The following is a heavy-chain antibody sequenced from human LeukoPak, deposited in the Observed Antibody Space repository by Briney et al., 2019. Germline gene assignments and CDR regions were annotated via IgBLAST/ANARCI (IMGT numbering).Heavy chain of an antibody. D-gene: IGHD2-15*01. CDR1: GFTFSSYA. V-gene: IGHV3-21*01. CDR2: ISSSSSHT. CDR3: AALAVSYCSGSTCDDY. Sequence: KPGGSLRLSCAASGFTFSSYAMHWVRQAPGRGLEWVSSISSSSSHTYYADSVKGRFTISRDNAKNSLYLQMSSLRAEDTAVYYCAALAVSYCSGSTCDDYWGQGTLVTVAS. J-gene: IGHJ4*02.